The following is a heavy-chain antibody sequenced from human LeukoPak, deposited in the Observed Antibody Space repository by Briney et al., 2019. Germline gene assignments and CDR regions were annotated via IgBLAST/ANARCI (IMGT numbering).Heavy chain of an antibody. CDR1: GFTFSSYG. J-gene: IGHJ4*02. CDR3: ARRAGGYSHPYDY. Sequence: GGSLRLSCAASGFTFSSYGMSWVRQAPGKGLEWVSAINTSGGSTYYADSVKGRFTISRDNSKNTLYLHMNSLRAEDTAVYYCARRAGGYSHPYDYWGQGTLVTVSS. CDR2: INTSGGST. V-gene: IGHV3-23*01. D-gene: IGHD4-23*01.